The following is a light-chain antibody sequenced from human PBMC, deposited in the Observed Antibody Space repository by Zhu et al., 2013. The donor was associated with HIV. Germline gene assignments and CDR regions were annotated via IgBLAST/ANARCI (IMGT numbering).Light chain of an antibody. CDR2: GNS. J-gene: IGLJ1*01. V-gene: IGLV1-40*01. Sequence: QSVLTQPPSASGTPGQRVTISCSGSSSNIGSNTVNWYQQLPGTAPKLLIYGNSNRPSGVPDRFSGSKSGTSASLAITGLQAEDEADYYCQSYDSTLSVLYVFGTGTKVTVL. CDR3: QSYDSTLSVLYV. CDR1: SSNIGSNT.